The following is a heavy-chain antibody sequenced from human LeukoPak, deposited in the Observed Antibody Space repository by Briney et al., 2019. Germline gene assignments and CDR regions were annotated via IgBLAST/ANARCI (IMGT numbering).Heavy chain of an antibody. CDR1: GDSISGYF. D-gene: IGHD3-22*01. CDR3: GRLGYDSSGYYPDY. V-gene: IGHV4-59*08. J-gene: IGHJ4*02. Sequence: KSSETLSLTYTVSGDSISGYFWSWIRQPPGKGLEWIGYIHYSGSTNYNPSLKSRVTISLDTSKNQFSLKLSSVTAADTAVYYCGRLGYDSSGYYPDYWGQGALVSVSS. CDR2: IHYSGST.